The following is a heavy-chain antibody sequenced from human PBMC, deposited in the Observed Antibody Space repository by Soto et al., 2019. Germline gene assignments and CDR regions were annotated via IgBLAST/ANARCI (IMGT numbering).Heavy chain of an antibody. CDR2: IYYSGST. J-gene: IGHJ5*02. Sequence: SETLSLTCTVSGGSISSGGYYWSWIRQHPGKGLEWIGYIYYSGSTYYNPSLKSRVTISVDTSKNQFSLKLSSVTAADTAVYYCAREEGCSSTSCYGENWFDPWGQGTLVTVSS. V-gene: IGHV4-31*03. D-gene: IGHD2-2*01. CDR3: AREEGCSSTSCYGENWFDP. CDR1: GGSISSGGYY.